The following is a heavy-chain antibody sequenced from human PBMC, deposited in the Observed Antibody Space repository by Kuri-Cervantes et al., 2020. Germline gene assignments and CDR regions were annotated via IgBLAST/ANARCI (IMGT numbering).Heavy chain of an antibody. D-gene: IGHD4-17*01. Sequence: GESLKISCVASGFTFSSYWMHWVRQAPGKGLVWVSRINSDGSSTSYADSVKGRFTISRDNAKNSLYLQMNSLRAEETAVYYCARGGDYGSFDYWGQGTLVTVSS. J-gene: IGHJ4*02. CDR1: GFTFSSYW. CDR3: ARGGDYGSFDY. V-gene: IGHV3-74*01. CDR2: INSDGSST.